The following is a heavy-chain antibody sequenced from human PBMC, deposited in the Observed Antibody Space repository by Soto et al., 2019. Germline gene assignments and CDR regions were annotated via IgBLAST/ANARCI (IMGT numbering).Heavy chain of an antibody. J-gene: IGHJ3*02. CDR1: GFTFSSYA. D-gene: IGHD3-22*01. CDR3: ARDQITMIVVVSDAVDI. Sequence: QVQLVESGGGVVQAGRSLRLSCAASGFTFSSYAMHWVRQAPGKGLEWVAGLSYDGSHKYADSVKGRFTISRDNSKNTVYLQMNSLRPEDTAVYYCARDQITMIVVVSDAVDIWGQGTMVTVSS. CDR2: LSYDGSHK. V-gene: IGHV3-30*04.